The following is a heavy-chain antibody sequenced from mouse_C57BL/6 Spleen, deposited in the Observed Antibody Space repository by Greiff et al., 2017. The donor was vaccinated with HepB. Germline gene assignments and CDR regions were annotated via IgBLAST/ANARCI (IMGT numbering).Heavy chain of an antibody. Sequence: VQLQQSGAELVTPGASVKMSCKASGYTFTSYWITWVKQRPGKGLEWIGDIYHRSGSTHYNEKSKSKATLTVDTSSRTAYMQLSSLTSEDSAVYYGARRFYYGSSWYFDVGGPGTTVTVSS. CDR3: ARRFYYGSSWYFDV. CDR2: IYHRSGST. D-gene: IGHD1-1*01. CDR1: GYTFTSYW. V-gene: IGHV1-55*01. J-gene: IGHJ1*01.